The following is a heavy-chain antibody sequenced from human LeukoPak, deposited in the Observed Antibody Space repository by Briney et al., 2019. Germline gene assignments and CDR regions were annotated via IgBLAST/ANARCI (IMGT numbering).Heavy chain of an antibody. J-gene: IGHJ4*02. D-gene: IGHD4-17*01. Sequence: GSLRLSCAASGFTFSSYWMSWVRQAPGKGLEWVANIKQDGSEKYYVDSVKGRFTISRDNSKNTLYLQMNSLRAEDTAVYYCAKGAYGDYVYYWGQGTLVTVSS. V-gene: IGHV3-7*03. CDR2: IKQDGSEK. CDR3: AKGAYGDYVYY. CDR1: GFTFSSYW.